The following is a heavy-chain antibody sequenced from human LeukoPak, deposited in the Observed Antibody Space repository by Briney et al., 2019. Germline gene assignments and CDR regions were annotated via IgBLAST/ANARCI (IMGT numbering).Heavy chain of an antibody. CDR2: IYYSGST. V-gene: IGHV4-59*12. D-gene: IGHD2-15*01. CDR3: ARDFDHSSQAY. CDR1: GGSISSYY. Sequence: SETLSLTCTVSGGSISSYYWSWIRQPPGKGLEWIGYIYYSGSTNYNPSLKSRVTISVDTSKNQFSLKLSSLTAADTAVYYCARDFDHSSQAYWGQGTLVTVSS. J-gene: IGHJ4*02.